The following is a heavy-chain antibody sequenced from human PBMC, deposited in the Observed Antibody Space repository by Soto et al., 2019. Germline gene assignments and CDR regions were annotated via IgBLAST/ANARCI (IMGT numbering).Heavy chain of an antibody. CDR3: ARDLEPVQGPSAYYYYGMDV. J-gene: IGHJ6*02. CDR1: GFTFSSYG. Sequence: QVQLVESGGGVVQPGRSLRLSCAASGFTFSSYGMHWVRQAPGKGLEWVAVIWYDGSNKYYADSVKGRFTISSDNSKNTLYMKMNSLRADNTAVYYCARDLEPVQGPSAYYYYGMDVWGQGTTVTVSS. V-gene: IGHV3-33*01. D-gene: IGHD2-2*01. CDR2: IWYDGSNK.